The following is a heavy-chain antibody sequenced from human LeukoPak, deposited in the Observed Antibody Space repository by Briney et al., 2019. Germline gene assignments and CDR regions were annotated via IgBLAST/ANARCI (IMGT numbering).Heavy chain of an antibody. D-gene: IGHD5-24*01. CDR3: ASGRDGYNFFAFQH. J-gene: IGHJ1*01. CDR2: IIPIFGTA. Sequence: ASVKASCKASGGTFSSYAISWVRQAPGQGLEWMGGIIPIFGTANYAQKFQGRVTITADESTSTAYMELSSLRSEDTAVYYCASGRDGYNFFAFQHWGQGTLVTVSS. CDR1: GGTFSSYA. V-gene: IGHV1-69*13.